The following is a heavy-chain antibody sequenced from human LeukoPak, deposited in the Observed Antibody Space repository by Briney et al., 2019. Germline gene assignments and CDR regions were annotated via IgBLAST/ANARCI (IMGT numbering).Heavy chain of an antibody. CDR2: IYYSGST. D-gene: IGHD6-13*01. V-gene: IGHV4-59*08. Sequence: SETLSLTCTDSGGSISSYYWSWIRQPPGKGLEWIGYIYYSGSTNYNPSLKSRVTISVDTSKNQFSLKLSSVTAADTAVYYCARKLGIAAAVNYFDYWGQGTLVTVSS. J-gene: IGHJ4*02. CDR1: GGSISSYY. CDR3: ARKLGIAAAVNYFDY.